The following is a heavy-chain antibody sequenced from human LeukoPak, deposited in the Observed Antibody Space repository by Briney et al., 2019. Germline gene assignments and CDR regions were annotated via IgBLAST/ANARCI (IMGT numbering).Heavy chain of an antibody. CDR1: GFTFSSYG. CDR3: AKGGYYMDV. J-gene: IGHJ6*03. Sequence: GGSLRLSCAASGFTFSSYGMHWVRQAPGKGLEWVAVIWYDGSNKYYADSVKGRFTISRDNSKNTLYLQMNSLRAEDTAVYYSAKGGYYMDVWGKGTTVTVSS. V-gene: IGHV3-33*06. CDR2: IWYDGSNK.